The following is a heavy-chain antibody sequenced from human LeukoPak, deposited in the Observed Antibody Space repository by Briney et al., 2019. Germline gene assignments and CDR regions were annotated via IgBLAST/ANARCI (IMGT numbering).Heavy chain of an antibody. D-gene: IGHD2-8*01. CDR2: INPNSGGT. V-gene: IGHV1-2*06. CDR1: GYTFTGYY. Sequence: ASVKVSCKASGYTFTGYYMHWVRQAPGQGLEWMGRINPNSGGTNYAQKFQGRVTMTRDTSISTAYMELSSLRSEDTAVYYCAGQIILTDYFDYWGQGTLVTVSS. J-gene: IGHJ4*02. CDR3: AGQIILTDYFDY.